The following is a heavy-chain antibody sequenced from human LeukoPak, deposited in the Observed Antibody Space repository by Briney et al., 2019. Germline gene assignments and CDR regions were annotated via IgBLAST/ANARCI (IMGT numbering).Heavy chain of an antibody. Sequence: SVKVSCKASGGTFSSYAISWVRQAPGQGLEWMGGIIPIFGTANYAQKFQGRVTITADESTSTAYMELSSLRSEDTAVYYCARENCSSTSCYYFGLDYRGQGTLVTVSS. J-gene: IGHJ4*02. CDR3: ARENCSSTSCYYFGLDY. CDR1: GGTFSSYA. V-gene: IGHV1-69*13. CDR2: IIPIFGTA. D-gene: IGHD2-2*01.